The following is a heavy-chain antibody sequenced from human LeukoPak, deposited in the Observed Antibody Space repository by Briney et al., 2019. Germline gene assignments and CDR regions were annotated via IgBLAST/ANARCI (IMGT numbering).Heavy chain of an antibody. J-gene: IGHJ4*02. CDR3: ARLDFGWSVFDY. D-gene: IGHD6-19*01. CDR2: IYYSGST. V-gene: IGHV4-59*08. Sequence: ASETLSLTCTVSGGSISGYYWSWIRQPPGKGLEYIGYIYYSGSTNYNPSLKSRVTISLDTSKNQFSLHLRSVTAADTAVYYCARLDFGWSVFDYWGQGTLVTVSS. CDR1: GGSISGYY.